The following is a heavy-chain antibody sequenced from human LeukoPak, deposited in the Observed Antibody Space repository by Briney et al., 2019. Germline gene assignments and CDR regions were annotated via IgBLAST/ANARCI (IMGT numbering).Heavy chain of an antibody. CDR3: ARGSGSSWYFYFDY. V-gene: IGHV4-59*01. CDR2: IYYSGST. J-gene: IGHJ4*02. D-gene: IGHD6-13*01. CDR1: GGSISSYY. Sequence: NSSETLSLTCTVSGGSISSYYWSWIRQPPGKGLEWIGYIYYSGSTNYNPSLKSRVTISVDTSKNQFSLKLSSVTAADTALYYCARGSGSSWYFYFDYWGQGTLVTVSS.